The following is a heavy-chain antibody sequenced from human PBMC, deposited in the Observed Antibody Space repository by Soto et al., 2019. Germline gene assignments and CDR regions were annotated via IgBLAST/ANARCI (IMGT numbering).Heavy chain of an antibody. CDR3: AHRRGYGSGKIYRDP. Sequence: QITLKESGPTLVKRTQTLTLTCTFSGFSLSTSGESVGWIRQSPGQALGWVALIHWNEDKRYGPSLESRLTLTQDTSKNQVVRTMTKRDPADTATYVGAHRRGYGSGKIYRDPWGQGSPVTVSS. D-gene: IGHD3-10*01. CDR1: GFSLSTSGES. CDR2: IHWNEDK. V-gene: IGHV2-5*01. J-gene: IGHJ5*02.